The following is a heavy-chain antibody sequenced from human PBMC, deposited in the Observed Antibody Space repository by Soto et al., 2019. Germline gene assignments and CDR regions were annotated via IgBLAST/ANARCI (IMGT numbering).Heavy chain of an antibody. V-gene: IGHV3-7*01. CDR2: IKQDGSEK. J-gene: IGHJ6*03. CDR1: GFTFSSYW. CDR3: ARDIVVVVAASDYHLDV. D-gene: IGHD2-15*01. Sequence: GGSLRLSCAASGFTFSSYWMSWVRQAPGKGLEWVANIKQDGSEKYYVDSVKGRFTISRDNAKNSLYLQMNSLRAEDTAVYYCARDIVVVVAASDYHLDVWGKGTTVTVSS.